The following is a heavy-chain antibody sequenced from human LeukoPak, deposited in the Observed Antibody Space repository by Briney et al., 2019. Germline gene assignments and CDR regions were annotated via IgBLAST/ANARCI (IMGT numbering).Heavy chain of an antibody. Sequence: GGSLRLSCTASGFTFSNNYMSWVRQAPGKGLEWVSVIYSGGGTYHADSVKGRFIISRDNSKNTLNLQMNSLRVEDSAVYYCARDRYSYGYALDCWGQGTLVTVSS. D-gene: IGHD5-18*01. V-gene: IGHV3-66*02. CDR2: IYSGGGT. CDR3: ARDRYSYGYALDC. J-gene: IGHJ4*02. CDR1: GFTFSNNY.